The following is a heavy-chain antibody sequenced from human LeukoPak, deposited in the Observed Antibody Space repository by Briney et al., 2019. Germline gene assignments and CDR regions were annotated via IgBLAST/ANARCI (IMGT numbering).Heavy chain of an antibody. CDR1: GYSLTSYW. D-gene: IGHD3-10*01. CDR3: ATGREITMVRGVVYYYYGMDV. CDR2: IYPGDSDT. Sequence: GESLKISCKGSGYSLTSYWIGWVRQMPGKGLERMGIIYPGDSDTRYSPSFQGQVTISADKSISTAYLQWSSLKASDTAMYYCATGREITMVRGVVYYYYGMDVWGQGTTVTVSS. V-gene: IGHV5-51*01. J-gene: IGHJ6*02.